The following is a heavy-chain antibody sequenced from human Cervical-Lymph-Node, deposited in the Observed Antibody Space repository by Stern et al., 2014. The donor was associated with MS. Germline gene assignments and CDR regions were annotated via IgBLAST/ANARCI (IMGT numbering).Heavy chain of an antibody. V-gene: IGHV1-2*04. CDR2: INPNSGGT. J-gene: IGHJ6*02. CDR1: GYPFTGYY. D-gene: IGHD3-10*01. CDR3: ARGFLGSPCMDV. Sequence: QAQLVQSGAEVKKPGAPVKVSCKASGYPFTGYYMHWVRQAPGQGIEWMGWINPNSGGTNYAQKFQGWVTMTRDTSISTAYMELSRLRSDDTAVYYCARGFLGSPCMDVWGQGTTVTVSS.